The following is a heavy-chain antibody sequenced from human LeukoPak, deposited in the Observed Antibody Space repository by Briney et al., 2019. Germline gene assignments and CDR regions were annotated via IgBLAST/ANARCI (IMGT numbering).Heavy chain of an antibody. J-gene: IGHJ4*02. CDR1: GFTFSDYY. Sequence: GGSLRLSCAASGFTFSDYYMSWIRQAPGKGLEWVSVIYSGGSTYYADSVKGRFTISRDNSKNTLYLQMNSLRAEDTAVHYCARSGAMVTAGNDYWGQGTLVTVSS. D-gene: IGHD5-18*01. CDR2: IYSGGST. V-gene: IGHV3-66*01. CDR3: ARSGAMVTAGNDY.